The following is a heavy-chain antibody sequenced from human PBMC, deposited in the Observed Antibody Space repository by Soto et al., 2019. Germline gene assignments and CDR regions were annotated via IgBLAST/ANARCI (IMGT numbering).Heavy chain of an antibody. D-gene: IGHD6-13*01. Sequence: QVQLQESGPGLVKPSGTLSLTCAVSSGSISSSNWWSWVRQPPGKGLEWIGEIYHSGSTNYNPSLKSRVTISVDKSKNQFSVKLSSVTAADTAVYYCARVIAFRSSWRQGWFDPWGQGTLVTVSS. J-gene: IGHJ5*02. CDR1: SGSISSSNW. V-gene: IGHV4-4*02. CDR2: IYHSGST. CDR3: ARVIAFRSSWRQGWFDP.